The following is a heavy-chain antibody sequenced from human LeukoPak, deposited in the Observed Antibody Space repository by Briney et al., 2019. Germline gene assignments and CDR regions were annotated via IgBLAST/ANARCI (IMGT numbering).Heavy chain of an antibody. CDR1: GGPISSSSYY. CDR3: ARMPSITRGYFDY. CDR2: IYYSGST. V-gene: IGHV4-39*01. J-gene: IGHJ4*02. D-gene: IGHD3-10*01. Sequence: PSETLSLTCTVSGGPISSSSYYWGWIRQPPGKGLEWIGSIYYSGSTYYNPSLKSRVTISVDTSKNQFSLKLSSVTAADTAVYYCARMPSITRGYFDYWGQGTLVTVSS.